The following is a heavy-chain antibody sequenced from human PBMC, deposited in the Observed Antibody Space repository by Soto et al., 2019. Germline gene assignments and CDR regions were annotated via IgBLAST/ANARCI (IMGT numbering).Heavy chain of an antibody. J-gene: IGHJ4*02. Sequence: ASVKVSCKASGYTFTSYGISWVRQAPGQGLEWMGWISAYSGNTNYAQKLQGRGTMTTDTSTSTAYMELRSLRSDDTAVSYCARAGAVGFSYRFDYWGQGTLVTVS. V-gene: IGHV1-18*04. CDR3: ARAGAVGFSYRFDY. CDR2: ISAYSGNT. D-gene: IGHD5-18*01. CDR1: GYTFTSYG.